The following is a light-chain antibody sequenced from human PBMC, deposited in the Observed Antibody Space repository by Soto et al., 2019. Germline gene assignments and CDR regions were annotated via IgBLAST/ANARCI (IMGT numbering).Light chain of an antibody. CDR2: DVS. CDR1: SSDVGGYNY. CDR3: CSYAGSYTYV. J-gene: IGLJ1*01. Sequence: QSVLTQPRSVSGSPGQSVTISCTGTSSDVGGYNYVSWYQQHPGKAPKLMIYDVSKRPSGVPVRFSGSKSGNTASLTISGLQAEDEADYYCCSYAGSYTYVFGTGTKV. V-gene: IGLV2-11*01.